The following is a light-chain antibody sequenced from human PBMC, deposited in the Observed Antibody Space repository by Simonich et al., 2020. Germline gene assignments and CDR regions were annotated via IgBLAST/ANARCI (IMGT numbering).Light chain of an antibody. J-gene: IGLJ2*01. CDR1: SSDVGGYNY. V-gene: IGLV2-11*01. Sequence: QSALTQPRSVSGSPGQSVTISCTGTSSDVGGYNYVSWYQQHPGKAPTLMFYDVSKRPSGVPDRFSGSKSGNTASLTISGLQAEDEADYYCCSYAGSYTLVFGGGTNLTVL. CDR3: CSYAGSYTLV. CDR2: DVS.